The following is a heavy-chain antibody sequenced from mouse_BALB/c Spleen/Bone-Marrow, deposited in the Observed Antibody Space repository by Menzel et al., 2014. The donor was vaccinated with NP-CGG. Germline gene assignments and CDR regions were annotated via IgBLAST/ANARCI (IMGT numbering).Heavy chain of an antibody. CDR3: ARTDGYYAMDY. Sequence: EVKLMESGPDLVKPSQSLSLTCTVTGYSITSGYSWHWIRQFPGNILEWMGYIHYSGYTNYNPSLKSRISITRDTSMNQFFLQLNSVTTEDTATYYCARTDGYYAMDYWGQGTSVTVSS. V-gene: IGHV3-1*02. CDR1: GYSITSGYS. D-gene: IGHD2-3*01. CDR2: IHYSGYT. J-gene: IGHJ4*01.